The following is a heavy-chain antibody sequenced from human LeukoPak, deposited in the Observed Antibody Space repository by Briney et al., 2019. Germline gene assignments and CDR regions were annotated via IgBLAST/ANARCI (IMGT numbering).Heavy chain of an antibody. CDR1: GGSISRSSYY. V-gene: IGHV4-39*02. CDR2: IHYNGKT. Sequence: PSETLSLTCSVAGGSISRSSYYWGWIRQPPGKGLEWIGNIHYNGKTYYNPSLKSRVTISIDTSKNQFSLKLSSVTAADTAVYSCAKVGGLAVAGTDNWMDPWGQGTLVTVSS. D-gene: IGHD6-19*01. J-gene: IGHJ5*02. CDR3: AKVGGLAVAGTDNWMDP.